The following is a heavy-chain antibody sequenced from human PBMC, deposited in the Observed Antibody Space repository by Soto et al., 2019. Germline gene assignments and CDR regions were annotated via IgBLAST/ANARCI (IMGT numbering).Heavy chain of an antibody. D-gene: IGHD5-18*01. V-gene: IGHV4-30-2*01. CDR3: ARSRNIYGAAAFDV. Sequence: QLQLQQSGSGLVKPSQTLSLTCGVSGASISSDGYCWSWIRQPPGKGLEWIGYIDQSGSIYYNPSLKSRVAISEDRSKNQFSLSLSSVTAADTALYYCARSRNIYGAAAFDVWGLGTMVIVSS. CDR1: GASISSDGYC. J-gene: IGHJ3*01. CDR2: IDQSGSI.